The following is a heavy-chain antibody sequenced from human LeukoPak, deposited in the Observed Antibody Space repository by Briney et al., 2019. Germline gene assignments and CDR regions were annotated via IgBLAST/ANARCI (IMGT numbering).Heavy chain of an antibody. V-gene: IGHV3-7*01. CDR1: GFTFSSYW. J-gene: IGHJ4*02. CDR3: AREKYSSSDDGPYYFDY. CDR2: INYNGNAN. Sequence: GGSLRLSCAASGFTFSSYWMIWARQAPGKGLEWVASINYNGNANYYVDSVKGRFTISRDNAKNSLWLQMNSLRAEDTAVYYCAREKYSSSDDGPYYFDYWGQGTLVTVSS. D-gene: IGHD6-6*01.